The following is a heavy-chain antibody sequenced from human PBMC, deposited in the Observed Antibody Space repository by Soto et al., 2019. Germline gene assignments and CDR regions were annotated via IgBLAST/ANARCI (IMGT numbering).Heavy chain of an antibody. CDR1: GYTFTSYG. D-gene: IGHD3-3*01. CDR3: ARDEHSLRLLEWLRTLPRGNDAFDI. Sequence: QVQLVQSGAEVKKPGASVKVSCKASGYTFTSYGISWVRQAPGQGLEWMGWISAYNGNTNYAQKLQGRVTMTTDTSPSTAYMELRSLRSDDTAVYYCARDEHSLRLLEWLRTLPRGNDAFDIWGQGTMVTVSS. J-gene: IGHJ3*02. CDR2: ISAYNGNT. V-gene: IGHV1-18*01.